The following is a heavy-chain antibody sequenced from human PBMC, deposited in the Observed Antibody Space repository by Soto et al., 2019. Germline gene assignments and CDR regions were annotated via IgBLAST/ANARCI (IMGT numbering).Heavy chain of an antibody. CDR3: ARLRVEGGVCQDHDY. CDR2: IIPILGIA. CDR1: GGTFSSYT. J-gene: IGHJ4*02. D-gene: IGHD3-16*01. Sequence: QVQLVQSGAEVKKPGSSVKVSCKASGGTFSSYTISWVRQAPGQGLEWMGRIIPILGIANYAQKFQGRVTITADKSTSTAYMELSSLRSEDTAVYYCARLRVEGGVCQDHDYWGQGTLVTVSS. V-gene: IGHV1-69*02.